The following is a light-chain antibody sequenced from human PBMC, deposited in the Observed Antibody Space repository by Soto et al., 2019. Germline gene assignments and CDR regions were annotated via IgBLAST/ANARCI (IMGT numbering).Light chain of an antibody. Sequence: EIVMTQSPATLSVSPGERATLSCSANQSVRSNLAWYQQRPGQAPRLLISGASTRATGIPARFSGSVSGTEFLLTISSLQSEDFALYYCQQYNDWPRTFGQGTKVEVK. CDR1: QSVRSN. V-gene: IGKV3-15*01. CDR3: QQYNDWPRT. CDR2: GAS. J-gene: IGKJ1*01.